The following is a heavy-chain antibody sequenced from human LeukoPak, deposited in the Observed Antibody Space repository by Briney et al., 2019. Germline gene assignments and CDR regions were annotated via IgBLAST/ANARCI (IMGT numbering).Heavy chain of an antibody. D-gene: IGHD3-10*01. CDR3: ARSMVYYYYMDV. CDR2: IDYSGNT. CDR1: GGSISTSGYC. Sequence: SETLSLTCTVSGGSISTSGYCWGWIRQPPGKGLEWIGSIDYSGNTNYNPSLKSRVTISVDMSKNQFSLKLSSVTAADTAVYHCARSMVYYYYMDVWGKGTTVTISS. V-gene: IGHV4-39*01. J-gene: IGHJ6*03.